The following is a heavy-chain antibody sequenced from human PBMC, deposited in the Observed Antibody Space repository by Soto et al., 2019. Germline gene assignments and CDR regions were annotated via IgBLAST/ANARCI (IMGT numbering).Heavy chain of an antibody. CDR2: IRSKANSYAT. Sequence: GGSLRLSCAASGFTFSGSAMHWVRQASGKGLERVGRIRSKANSYATAYAASVKGRFTISRDDSKNTAYLQMNSLKTEDTAVYYCTSLKDYYDSSGYHGAYYGMDVWGQGTTVTVSS. J-gene: IGHJ6*02. CDR3: TSLKDYYDSSGYHGAYYGMDV. CDR1: GFTFSGSA. D-gene: IGHD3-22*01. V-gene: IGHV3-73*01.